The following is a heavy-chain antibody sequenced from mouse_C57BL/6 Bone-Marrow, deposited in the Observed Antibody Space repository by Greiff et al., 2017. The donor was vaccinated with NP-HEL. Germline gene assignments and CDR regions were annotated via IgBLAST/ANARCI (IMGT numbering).Heavy chain of an antibody. CDR3: ARGDYGSSRFGYAMDY. D-gene: IGHD1-1*01. CDR2: IYPGDGDT. J-gene: IGHJ4*01. Sequence: QVQLKESGAELVKPGASVKISCKASGYAFSSYWMNWVKERHGKGLEWIGQIYPGDGDTKYNGKFKGKAKLTADKSSSTAYMQVSSLTSEDSAVYFCARGDYGSSRFGYAMDYWGQGTSVTVSS. CDR1: GYAFSSYW. V-gene: IGHV1-80*01.